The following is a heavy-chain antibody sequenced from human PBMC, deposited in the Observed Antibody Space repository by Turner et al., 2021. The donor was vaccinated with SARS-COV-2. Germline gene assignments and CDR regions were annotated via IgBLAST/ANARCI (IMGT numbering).Heavy chain of an antibody. CDR2: SNYSGST. CDR1: GGSISSSIYY. D-gene: IGHD6-19*01. Sequence: QLLLQESGPGLVKPSETMSLTCTVPGGSISSSIYYWGWFRQPPGKGLEWIGSSNYSGSTYYTTSLKSRVTISVDTSNNQFSLKLSAVTAADTAVYYCARLARMAEYYFDYWGQGTLVTVSS. CDR3: ARLARMAEYYFDY. V-gene: IGHV4-39*01. J-gene: IGHJ4*02.